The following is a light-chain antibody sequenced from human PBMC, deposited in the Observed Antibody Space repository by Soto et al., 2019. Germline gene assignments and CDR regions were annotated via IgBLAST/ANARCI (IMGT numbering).Light chain of an antibody. CDR3: QKYNSAPQT. CDR2: DTS. J-gene: IGKJ1*01. CDR1: QDVGKY. Sequence: EIVLTQSPATLSLSPGERATLSCRASQDVGKYLAWYQQNPGQAPRLLIYDTSNRASGIPARFSGSGSGTDFTLTISSLQPEDVATYYCQKYNSAPQTFGQGTKVDIK. V-gene: IGKV3-11*01.